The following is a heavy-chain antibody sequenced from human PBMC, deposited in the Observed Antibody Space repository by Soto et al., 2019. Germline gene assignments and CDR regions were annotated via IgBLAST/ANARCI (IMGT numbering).Heavy chain of an antibody. CDR1: GGTISSYA. V-gene: IGHV1-69*13. D-gene: IGHD2-15*01. CDR2: IIPIFGTA. J-gene: IGHJ5*02. Sequence: SVKVSCKASGGTISSYAISWVRQAPGQGLEWMGGIIPIFGTANYAQKFQGRVTITADESTSTAYMELSSLRSEDTAVYYCARAGYCSGGSCPVGSWGQGTLVTVSS. CDR3: ARAGYCSGGSCPVGS.